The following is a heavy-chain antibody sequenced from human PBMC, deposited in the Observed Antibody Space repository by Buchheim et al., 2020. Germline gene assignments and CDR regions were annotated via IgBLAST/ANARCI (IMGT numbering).Heavy chain of an antibody. CDR2: IWYDGSNK. J-gene: IGHJ6*02. Sequence: VQLVESGGGVVQPGRSLRLSCAASGFTFSSYGMHWVRQAPGKGLEWVAVIWYDGSNKYYADSVKGRFTISRDNSKNTLYLQMNSLRAEDTAVYYCARGDIVVVPASLGMDVWGQGTT. D-gene: IGHD2-2*01. CDR1: GFTFSSYG. CDR3: ARGDIVVVPASLGMDV. V-gene: IGHV3-33*01.